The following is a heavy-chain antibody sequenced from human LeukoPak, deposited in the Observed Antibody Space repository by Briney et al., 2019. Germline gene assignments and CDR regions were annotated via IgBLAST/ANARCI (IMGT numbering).Heavy chain of an antibody. D-gene: IGHD3-10*01. CDR1: GFTFSSYG. CDR2: ISYDGSNK. CDR3: AKAGHYGSGSYYSDY. J-gene: IGHJ4*02. Sequence: GGSLRLSCAASGFTFSSYGMHWVRQAPGKGLEWVSVISYDGSNKYYADSVKGRFTVSRDNSENTLYLQMSSLRAGDTAVYYCAKAGHYGSGSYYSDYWGRGTLVTVSP. V-gene: IGHV3-30*18.